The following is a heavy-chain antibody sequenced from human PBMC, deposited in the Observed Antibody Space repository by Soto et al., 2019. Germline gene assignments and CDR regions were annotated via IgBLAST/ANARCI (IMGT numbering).Heavy chain of an antibody. CDR3: ARGRRGPAAIRYYYYYGMDV. CDR2: ISSSGSTI. D-gene: IGHD2-2*01. CDR1: GFTFSDYY. J-gene: IGHJ6*02. Sequence: QVQLVESGGGLVKPGGSLRLSCAASGFTFSDYYMSWIRQAPGKGLEWVSYISSSGSTIYYADSVKGRFTISRDNAKNSLYLQMNILRAEDTAVYYCARGRRGPAAIRYYYYYGMDVWGQGTTVTVSS. V-gene: IGHV3-11*01.